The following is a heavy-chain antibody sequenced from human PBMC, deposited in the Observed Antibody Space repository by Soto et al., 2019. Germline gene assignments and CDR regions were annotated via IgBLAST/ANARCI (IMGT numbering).Heavy chain of an antibody. V-gene: IGHV1-2*06. D-gene: IGHD2-2*02. J-gene: IGHJ5*02. CDR2: INPNGGGA. Sequence: QVQLVQSGAEVKKHGASVRVSCRTSGYTFIAYYIHWVRQAPGQGLEWMGRINPNGGGANYAQKFQGSVTMTRDTSITTADMDLSTLMSDYTAVYYCARGGVPAATPCNWLDPWGQGTLVTVSS. CDR1: GYTFIAYY. CDR3: ARGGVPAATPCNWLDP.